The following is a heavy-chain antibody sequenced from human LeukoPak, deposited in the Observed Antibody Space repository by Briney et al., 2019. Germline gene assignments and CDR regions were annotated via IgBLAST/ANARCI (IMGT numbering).Heavy chain of an antibody. CDR1: GFTFSSYA. J-gene: IGHJ4*02. V-gene: IGHV3-30-3*01. D-gene: IGHD4-17*01. CDR2: ISYDGSNK. CDR3: ARGEDDYGDYFDY. Sequence: GRSLRLSCAASGFTFSSYAMHWVRQAPGKGLEWVAVISYDGSNKYYAASVKGRFTISRDNSKNTLYLQMNSLRAEDTAVYYCARGEDDYGDYFDYWGQGTLVTVSS.